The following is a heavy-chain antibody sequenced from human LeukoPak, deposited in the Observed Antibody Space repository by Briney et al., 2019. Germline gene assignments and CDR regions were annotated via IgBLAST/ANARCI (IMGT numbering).Heavy chain of an antibody. CDR3: ARGSPFFGVVTARDAFDI. CDR1: GYSFTSYW. D-gene: IGHD3-3*01. J-gene: IGHJ3*02. V-gene: IGHV5-51*01. Sequence: PGESLKISCKGSGYSFTSYWIGWVRQMPGKGLEWMGIIYPGDSDTRYSPSFQGQVTISADKSISTAYLQWSSLKASDTAMYYCARGSPFFGVVTARDAFDIWGQGTMVTVSS. CDR2: IYPGDSDT.